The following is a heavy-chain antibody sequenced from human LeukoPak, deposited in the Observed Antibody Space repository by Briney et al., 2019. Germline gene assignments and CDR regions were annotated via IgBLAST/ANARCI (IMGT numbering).Heavy chain of an antibody. CDR2: ISSSGSTI. D-gene: IGHD6-6*01. CDR1: GFTGSSNY. CDR3: ARVRYSSSPY. Sequence: GGYLRLSCAASGFTGSSNYMSWVRQAPGQGLEWVSYISSSGSTIYYADSVKGRFTISRDNAKNSLYLQMNSLRAEDTAVYYCARVRYSSSPYWGQGTLVTVSS. J-gene: IGHJ4*02. V-gene: IGHV3-11*04.